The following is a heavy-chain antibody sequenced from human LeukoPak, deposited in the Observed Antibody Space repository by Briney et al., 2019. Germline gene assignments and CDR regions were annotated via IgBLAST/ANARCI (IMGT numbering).Heavy chain of an antibody. CDR3: ARVGDWNHLSDNWFDP. CDR2: INPNSGGT. CDR1: GYTFTGYY. V-gene: IGHV1-2*02. Sequence: ASVKVSCKASGYTFTGYYMHWVRQAPGQGLEWMGWINPNSGGTNYAQKFQGRVTMTRDTSISTAYMELSRLRSDDTAVYYCARVGDWNHLSDNWFDPWGQGTLVTVSS. J-gene: IGHJ5*02. D-gene: IGHD1-1*01.